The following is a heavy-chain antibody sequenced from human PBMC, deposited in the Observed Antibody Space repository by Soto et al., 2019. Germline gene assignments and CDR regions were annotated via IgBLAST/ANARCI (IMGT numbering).Heavy chain of an antibody. CDR1: GGSISSYY. D-gene: IGHD3-3*01. V-gene: IGHV4-59*01. Sequence: SETLCLTCTVSGGSISSYYWSWIRQPPGKGLDWIGYIYYSGSTNYNPSLKSRVIISVDTSKNQFSLKLSSVTAADTAVYYCARLDPYYGMDVWGQGTTVTVSS. CDR3: ARLDPYYGMDV. CDR2: IYYSGST. J-gene: IGHJ6*02.